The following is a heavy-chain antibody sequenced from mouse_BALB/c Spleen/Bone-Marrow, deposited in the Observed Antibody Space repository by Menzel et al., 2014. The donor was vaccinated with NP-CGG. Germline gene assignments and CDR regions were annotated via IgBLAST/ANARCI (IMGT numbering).Heavy chain of an antibody. J-gene: IGHJ3*01. CDR3: ARNANWLFTY. Sequence: VKLVESGAELVRPGTSVKVSCKASGYAFTTYLIEWVKQRPGQGLEWIGVINPGSGDTHYNEKFKDKATQTADKSSSTAYMQLSSLTSDDSAVYFCARNANWLFTYWGQGTLVTVSA. V-gene: IGHV1-54*01. D-gene: IGHD4-1*01. CDR2: INPGSGDT. CDR1: GYAFTTYL.